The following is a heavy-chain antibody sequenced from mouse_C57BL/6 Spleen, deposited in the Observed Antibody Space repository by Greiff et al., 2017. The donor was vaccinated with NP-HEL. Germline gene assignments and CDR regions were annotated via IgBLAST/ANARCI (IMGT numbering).Heavy chain of an antibody. V-gene: IGHV1-20*01. CDR2: INPYNGDT. Sequence: EVQLQQSGPELVQPGDSVKISCKGSGYSFTGYFMNWVMQSHGKSLEWTGRINPYNGDTFCNQKFKCKATLTVDKSSRPAHMELRGLTSEDSAVYYCASVGIYYESSWFAYWGQGTLGTVSA. CDR1: GYSFTGYF. CDR3: ASVGIYYESSWFAY. D-gene: IGHD1-1*01. J-gene: IGHJ3*01.